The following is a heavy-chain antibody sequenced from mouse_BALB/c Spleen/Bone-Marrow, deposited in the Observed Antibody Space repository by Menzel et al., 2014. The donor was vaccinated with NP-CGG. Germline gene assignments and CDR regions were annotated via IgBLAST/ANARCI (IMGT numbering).Heavy chain of an antibody. Sequence: IDPANGNTKYDPKFQGKATITTDTSSNTAYLQVSSLTSEDTAVYYCASATTATYYAMDYWGQGTSVTVSS. CDR3: ASATTATYYAMDY. CDR2: IDPANGNT. J-gene: IGHJ4*01. D-gene: IGHD1-2*01. V-gene: IGHV14-3*02.